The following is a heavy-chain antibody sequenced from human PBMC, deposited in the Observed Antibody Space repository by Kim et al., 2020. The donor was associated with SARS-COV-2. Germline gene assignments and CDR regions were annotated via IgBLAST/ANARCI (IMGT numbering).Heavy chain of an antibody. CDR3: AKPTDYTWSYLIDY. Sequence: GGSLRLSCVASGFTFYSHAMHWVRHVPGEGLEWVAVIWNDGSRVHYGDSVRGRFTISRDNSKDTLYLQMNSLRVEDTAVYHCAKPTDYTWSYLIDYWGQG. D-gene: IGHD3-10*01. CDR1: GFTFYSHA. J-gene: IGHJ4*02. CDR2: IWNDGSRV. V-gene: IGHV3-33*03.